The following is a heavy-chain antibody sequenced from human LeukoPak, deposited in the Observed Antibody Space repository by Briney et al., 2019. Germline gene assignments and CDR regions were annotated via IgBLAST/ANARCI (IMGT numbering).Heavy chain of an antibody. D-gene: IGHD1-26*01. CDR2: MNPNSDNT. V-gene: IGHV1-8*01. CDR3: ARGVRSGSYPYGMDV. Sequence: ASVKVSCKASGYTFTSYDINWVRQATGQGLEWMGWMNPNSDNTGYAQKFQGRVTMTRNTSISTAYMELSSLRSEDTAVYYCARGVRSGSYPYGMDVWGQGTTVTVSS. CDR1: GYTFTSYD. J-gene: IGHJ6*02.